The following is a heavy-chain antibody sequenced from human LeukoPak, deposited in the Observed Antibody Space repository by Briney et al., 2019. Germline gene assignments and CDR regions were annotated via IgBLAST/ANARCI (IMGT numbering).Heavy chain of an antibody. Sequence: ASVKVSCKASGYTFTGYYMHWVRQAPGQXLXWMGWINPNSGGTNYAQKFQGRVTMTRDTSISTAYMELSRLRSDDTAVYYCARARENRQWLTTWGQGTLVTVSS. CDR3: ARARENRQWLTT. D-gene: IGHD6-19*01. V-gene: IGHV1-2*02. J-gene: IGHJ4*02. CDR1: GYTFTGYY. CDR2: INPNSGGT.